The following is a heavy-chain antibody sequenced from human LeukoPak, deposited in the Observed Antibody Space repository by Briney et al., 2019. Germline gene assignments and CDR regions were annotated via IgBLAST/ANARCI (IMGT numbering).Heavy chain of an antibody. J-gene: IGHJ1*01. Sequence: PPGGSLRLSCVASGFTFSSYAMHWVRQAPGEGLEWLSGISNTGRATDYADSIKCRFTISRDNSKNTVFLQMNSLRAEDTAEYFCAHQVPPNDEYFDHWGQGTLVPVSS. V-gene: IGHV3-23*01. CDR1: GFTFSSYA. CDR2: ISNTGRAT. CDR3: AHQVPPNDEYFDH.